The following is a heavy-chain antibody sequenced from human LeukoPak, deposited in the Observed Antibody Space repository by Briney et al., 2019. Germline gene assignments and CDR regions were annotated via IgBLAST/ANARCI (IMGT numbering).Heavy chain of an antibody. CDR3: ARVPAMTYYVDY. Sequence: GGSLRLSCAASGFTFSSYAMHWVRQAPGKGLEWVAVISYDGSNKYYADSVEGRFTISRDNSKNTLYLQMNSLRAEDTAVLYYARVPAMTYYVDYWGQGTLVTVSS. CDR1: GFTFSSYA. J-gene: IGHJ4*02. V-gene: IGHV3-30*04. CDR2: ISYDGSNK.